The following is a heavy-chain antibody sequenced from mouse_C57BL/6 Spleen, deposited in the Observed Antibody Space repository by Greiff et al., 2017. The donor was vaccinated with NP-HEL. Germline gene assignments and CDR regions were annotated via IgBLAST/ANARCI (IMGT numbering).Heavy chain of an antibody. Sequence: EVMLVESGGGLVKPGGSLKLSCAASGFTFSDYGMHWVRQAPEKGLEWVAYISSGSSTIYYAETVKVRFTISRDNAKNTLFLQMTSLRSEDTAMYYCARGLGRYAMDYWGQGTSVTVSS. CDR1: GFTFSDYG. CDR2: ISSGSSTI. J-gene: IGHJ4*01. V-gene: IGHV5-17*01. CDR3: ARGLGRYAMDY. D-gene: IGHD4-1*01.